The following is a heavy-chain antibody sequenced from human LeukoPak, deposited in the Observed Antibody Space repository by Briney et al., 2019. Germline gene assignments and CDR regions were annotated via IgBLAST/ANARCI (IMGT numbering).Heavy chain of an antibody. CDR2: ISHSGST. CDR3: ARHNDYYVVGGMDV. Sequence: SQTLSLTCTVSDDSISSGAYYWAWIRQPPGKGLEWIGYISHSGSTYYNPSLKSRVTISVDMSKNQFSLKLSSVTAADTAVYYCARHNDYYVVGGMDVWGQGTTVTVSS. D-gene: IGHD3-10*02. V-gene: IGHV4-30-2*01. J-gene: IGHJ6*02. CDR1: DDSISSGAYY.